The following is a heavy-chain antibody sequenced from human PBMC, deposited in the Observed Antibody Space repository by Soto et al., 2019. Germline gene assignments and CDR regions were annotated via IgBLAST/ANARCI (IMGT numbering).Heavy chain of an antibody. Sequence: GASVKVSCKASGYTFTGYYMHWVRQAPGQGLEWMGWINPNSGGTNYAQKFQGWVTMTRDTSISTAYMELSRLRSDDTAVYYCARGFRSINAWYYYYGMDVWGQGTTVTVS. J-gene: IGHJ6*02. CDR2: INPNSGGT. D-gene: IGHD2-21*01. CDR1: GYTFTGYY. CDR3: ARGFRSINAWYYYYGMDV. V-gene: IGHV1-2*04.